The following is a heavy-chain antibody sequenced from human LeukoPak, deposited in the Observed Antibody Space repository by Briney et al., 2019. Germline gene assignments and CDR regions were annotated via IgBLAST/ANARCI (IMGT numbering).Heavy chain of an antibody. J-gene: IGHJ5*02. CDR2: IRYDGSNK. Sequence: GGSLRLSCAASGFTFSSYGMHWVRQAPGKGLEWVAFIRYDGSNKYYADSVKGRFTISRDNSKNTLYLQMNSLRAEDTAVYYCAKVGARVQDWFDPWDQGTLVTVSS. CDR3: AKVGARVQDWFDP. CDR1: GFTFSSYG. V-gene: IGHV3-30*02. D-gene: IGHD4/OR15-4a*01.